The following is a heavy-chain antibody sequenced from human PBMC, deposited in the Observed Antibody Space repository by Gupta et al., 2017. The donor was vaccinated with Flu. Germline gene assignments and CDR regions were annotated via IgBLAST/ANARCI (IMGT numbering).Heavy chain of an antibody. D-gene: IGHD3-10*01. J-gene: IGHJ4*02. V-gene: IGHV3-7*01. Sequence: EVQLVESGGGLVQPGGSLRLSCDTSGFELSRSSMSWVRQAPGQGLEWVATINNDGSEKYYVDSVRGRLTISRDNAKNSLCLQLNSLRADDTAVYYCARGGFHYFDYYGQGTLVTVSS. CDR1: GFELSRSS. CDR2: INNDGSEK. CDR3: ARGGFHYFDY.